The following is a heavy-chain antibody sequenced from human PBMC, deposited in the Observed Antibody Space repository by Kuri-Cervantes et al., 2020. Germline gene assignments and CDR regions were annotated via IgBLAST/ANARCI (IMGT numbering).Heavy chain of an antibody. Sequence: ASVKVSCKASGYTFTSYDINWVRQATGQGLEWMGWMNPNSGNTGYAQKFQGRVTMTRNTSISTAYMELSSLRSEDTAVYYCARYREITMVRGVIITDSYYYYGMDVWGQGTTVTVSS. V-gene: IGHV1-8*01. D-gene: IGHD3-10*01. CDR3: ARYREITMVRGVIITDSYYYYGMDV. CDR2: MNPNSGNT. J-gene: IGHJ6*02. CDR1: GYTFTSYD.